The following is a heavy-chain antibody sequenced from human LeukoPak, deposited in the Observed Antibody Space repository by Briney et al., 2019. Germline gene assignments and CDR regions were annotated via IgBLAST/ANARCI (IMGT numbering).Heavy chain of an antibody. D-gene: IGHD2-21*01. CDR1: GFTFRSHA. Sequence: GGSLRLSCVGSGFTFRSHAMNWVRQAPGKGLEFVSGIYENGGTTYYADSVKGRFSISRDNSKNTLYLQMDSLRGEDTAVYYCAKDFRIGYSAHFDYWGQGALVTVSS. CDR2: IYENGGTT. CDR3: AKDFRIGYSAHFDY. V-gene: IGHV3-23*01. J-gene: IGHJ4*02.